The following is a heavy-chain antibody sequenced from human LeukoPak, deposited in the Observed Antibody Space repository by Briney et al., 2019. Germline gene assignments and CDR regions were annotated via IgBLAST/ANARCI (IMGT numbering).Heavy chain of an antibody. Sequence: VESLKISCKGSGYSFTSYWIGWVRQMPGKGLEWMGIIYPGDSDTRYSPSFQGQVTISADKSISTAYLQWSSLKASDSAMYYCARIAWNYYDTSGYPEWFDPWGQGTLVTVSS. D-gene: IGHD3-22*01. CDR3: ARIAWNYYDTSGYPEWFDP. J-gene: IGHJ5*02. CDR1: GYSFTSYW. V-gene: IGHV5-51*01. CDR2: IYPGDSDT.